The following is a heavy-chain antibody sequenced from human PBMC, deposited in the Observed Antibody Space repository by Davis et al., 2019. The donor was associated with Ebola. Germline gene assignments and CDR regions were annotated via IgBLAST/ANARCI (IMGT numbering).Heavy chain of an antibody. V-gene: IGHV4-34*01. Sequence: PSETLSLTCAVYGGSFSGYYWSWIRQPPGKGLEWIGEINHSGSTNYNPSLKSRVTISVDTSKNQFSLKLSAVTAADTAVYYCARGEGGYWGQGTLVTVSS. CDR3: ARGEGGY. J-gene: IGHJ4*02. D-gene: IGHD3-16*01. CDR2: INHSGST. CDR1: GGSFSGYY.